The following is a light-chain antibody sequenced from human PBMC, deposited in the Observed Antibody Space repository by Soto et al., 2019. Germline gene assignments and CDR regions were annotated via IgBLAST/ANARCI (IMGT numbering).Light chain of an antibody. CDR1: QSISSY. CDR3: QQRYSTPTIT. Sequence: DIHMTQSQSSLSSSLGDIVTITCRASQSISSYLNWYQKKPGKAPKLLLYAASTLQSGVPPRFSGSGSGTDFTLTISSLQPEDFATYYCQQRYSTPTITCGHGPRRANK. V-gene: IGKV1-39*01. CDR2: AAS. J-gene: IGKJ5*01.